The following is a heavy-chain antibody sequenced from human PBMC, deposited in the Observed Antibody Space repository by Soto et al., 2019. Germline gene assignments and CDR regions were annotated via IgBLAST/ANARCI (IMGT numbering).Heavy chain of an antibody. V-gene: IGHV4-59*11. J-gene: IGHJ4*02. Sequence: SETLSLTCTVSGGSISDHYYMWIRQPPGKGLEWIGDIYNSGSTNYNPSLKSRVTISVDTSKNHFSLKVSSVTAADTAVYYCARGRGSSYGNFDFWGQGTLVTISS. CDR2: IYNSGST. CDR1: GGSISDHY. D-gene: IGHD5-18*01. CDR3: ARGRGSSYGNFDF.